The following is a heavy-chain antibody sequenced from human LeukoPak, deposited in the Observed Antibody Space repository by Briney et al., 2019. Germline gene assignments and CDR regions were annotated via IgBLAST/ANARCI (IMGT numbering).Heavy chain of an antibody. J-gene: IGHJ6*02. CDR2: IYPDDSDT. CDR1: GYSFTNYW. CDR3: ARQKQQLGQDYYYYYGMDV. Sequence: GESLKISCKGSGYSFTNYWIGWVRQMPGKGLEWMGIIYPDDSDTRYSPSFQGQVTISADKSISTAYLQWSSLKASDTAMYYCARQKQQLGQDYYYYYGMDVWGQGTTVTVSS. D-gene: IGHD6-13*01. V-gene: IGHV5-51*01.